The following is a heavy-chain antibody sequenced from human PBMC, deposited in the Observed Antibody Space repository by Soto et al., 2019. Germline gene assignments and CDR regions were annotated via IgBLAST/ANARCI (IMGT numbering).Heavy chain of an antibody. J-gene: IGHJ4*02. CDR2: IKSKIDGGIT. CDR3: ATGTGRSDFDY. V-gene: IGHV3-15*01. CDR1: GFTFSNAW. Sequence: PGGSLRLSCAASGFTFSNAWMSWVRQAPGKGLEWVGRIKSKIDGGITDYAAPVKGRCTISRDDSKDTLYLQMDSLKTEDTAVYYCATGTGRSDFDYWGQGTLVTVSS.